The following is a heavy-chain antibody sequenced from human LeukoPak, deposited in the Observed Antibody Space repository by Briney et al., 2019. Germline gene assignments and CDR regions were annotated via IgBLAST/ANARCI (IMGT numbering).Heavy chain of an antibody. D-gene: IGHD1-7*01. V-gene: IGHV1-18*01. J-gene: IGHJ6*02. CDR3: ARGRTGTNLHYYYGMDV. Sequence: GASVTVSCKASGYTFTSYGISWVRQAPGQGLEWMGWISAYNGNTNYAQKLQGRVTMTTDTSTSTAYMELRSLRSDDTAVYYCARGRTGTNLHYYYGMDVWGQGTTVTVSS. CDR2: ISAYNGNT. CDR1: GYTFTSYG.